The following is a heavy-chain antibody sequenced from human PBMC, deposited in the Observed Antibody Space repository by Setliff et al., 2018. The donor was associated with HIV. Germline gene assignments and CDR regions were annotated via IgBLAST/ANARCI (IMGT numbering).Heavy chain of an antibody. CDR3: ARDRYAGEIDY. Sequence: SETLSLTCTVSGGSISTYYLTWIRQPAGKGLEWIGRIFASGSTNYNPSLKSRVTMSVDTSKNQFSLKLSSVTAADTAVYYCARDRYAGEIDYWGQGTLVTVSS. D-gene: IGHD3-10*01. CDR2: IFASGST. CDR1: GGSISTYY. J-gene: IGHJ4*02. V-gene: IGHV4-4*07.